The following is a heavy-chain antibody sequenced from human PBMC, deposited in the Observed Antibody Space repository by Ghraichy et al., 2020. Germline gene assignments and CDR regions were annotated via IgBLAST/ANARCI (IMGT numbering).Heavy chain of an antibody. D-gene: IGHD1-1*01. CDR1: GFTFSSYA. J-gene: IGHJ4*02. CDR2: ISGSGGST. Sequence: LSLTCAASGFTFSSYAMSWVRQASGKGLEWVSAISGSGGSTYYADSVKGRFTISRDNSKNTLYLQMNSLRAEDTAVYYCAKDTKGRATDYWGQGTLVTVSS. V-gene: IGHV3-23*01. CDR3: AKDTKGRATDY.